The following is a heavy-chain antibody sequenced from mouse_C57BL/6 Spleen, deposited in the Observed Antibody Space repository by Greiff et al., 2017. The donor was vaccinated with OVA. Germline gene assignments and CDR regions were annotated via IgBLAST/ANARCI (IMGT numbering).Heavy chain of an antibody. V-gene: IGHV1-61*01. D-gene: IGHD2-2*01. J-gene: IGHJ3*01. Sequence: VQLQQPGAELVRPGSSVKLSCKASGYTFTSYWMDWVKQRPGQGLEWIGNIYPSDSETHYNQKFKDKATLTVDKSSSTAYMQLSSLTSEDSAVYYCARVYYGYGAWFAYWGQGTLVTVSA. CDR2: IYPSDSET. CDR1: GYTFTSYW. CDR3: ARVYYGYGAWFAY.